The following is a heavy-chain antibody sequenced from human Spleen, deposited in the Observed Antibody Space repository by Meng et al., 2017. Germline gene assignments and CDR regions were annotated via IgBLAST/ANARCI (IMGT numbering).Heavy chain of an antibody. CDR1: GYTFISYG. Sequence: ASVKVSCKASGYTFISYGVSWVRQAPGQGLEWMGWISAYNGNTNFAQKFQGRVTMTTETSTSTAYMELRSLRSDDTAVYYCARSKYFYDNSGHSAYFQGWGQGTLVTSPQ. J-gene: IGHJ1*01. CDR3: ARSKYFYDNSGHSAYFQG. CDR2: ISAYNGNT. V-gene: IGHV1-18*01. D-gene: IGHD3-22*01.